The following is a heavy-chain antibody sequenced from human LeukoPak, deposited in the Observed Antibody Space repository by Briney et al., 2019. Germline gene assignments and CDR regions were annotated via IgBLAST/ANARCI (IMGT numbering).Heavy chain of an antibody. V-gene: IGHV4-34*01. CDR3: ARAPRHKYYYDSSGYHYFDY. CDR1: GGSFTGYY. J-gene: IGHJ4*02. Sequence: SETLSLTCAVYGGSFTGYYWSWIRQPPGKGLEWTGEINHSGSTNYNPSLKSRVTISVDTSKNQFSLKLSSVTAADTAVYYCARAPRHKYYYDSSGYHYFDYWGQGTLVTVSS. CDR2: INHSGST. D-gene: IGHD3-22*01.